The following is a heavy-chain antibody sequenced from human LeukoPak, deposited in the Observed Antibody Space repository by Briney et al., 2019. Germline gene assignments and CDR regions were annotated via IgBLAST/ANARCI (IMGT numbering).Heavy chain of an antibody. J-gene: IGHJ4*02. CDR3: ARDARGWSGFDY. D-gene: IGHD3-3*01. CDR2: IYTSGST. CDR1: GASISSYY. V-gene: IGHV4-4*07. Sequence: SETLSLTCSVSGASISSYYWSWIRQPAGKGLEWIGRIYTSGSTYYNPSLKSRVTMSVDTSKNQFSLKLSSVTAADTAVYYCARDARGWSGFDYWGQGTLVTVSS.